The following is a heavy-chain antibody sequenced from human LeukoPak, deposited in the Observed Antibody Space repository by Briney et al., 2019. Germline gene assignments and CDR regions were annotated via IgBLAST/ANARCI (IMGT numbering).Heavy chain of an antibody. CDR1: EFSFSTNV. CDR3: AKRGSNNCYVD. CDR2: INGGGTST. V-gene: IGHV3-23*01. Sequence: GGSLRLSCAASEFSFSTNVMSWVRQAPGKGLEWVSAINGGGTSTYYADSVKGRFTISRDNSKNTLYLQMNSLRAEDTAVYYCAKRGSNNCYVDWGQGTLVTVSS. J-gene: IGHJ5*02. D-gene: IGHD2-15*01.